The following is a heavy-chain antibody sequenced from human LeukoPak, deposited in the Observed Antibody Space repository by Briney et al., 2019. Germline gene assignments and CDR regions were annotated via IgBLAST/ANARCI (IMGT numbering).Heavy chain of an antibody. CDR1: GFPFSNYW. CDR2: SNSDASHT. Sequence: PGGSLRLSCAASGFPFSNYWMHWVRQAPGKGLVWVLRSNSDASHTNYADSVKGRFTISKDNAKNTLVLQMNSLRAEDTAAYYCAITGYGSGLTSWGQGTLVTVSS. J-gene: IGHJ5*02. D-gene: IGHD3-10*01. V-gene: IGHV3-74*01. CDR3: AITGYGSGLTS.